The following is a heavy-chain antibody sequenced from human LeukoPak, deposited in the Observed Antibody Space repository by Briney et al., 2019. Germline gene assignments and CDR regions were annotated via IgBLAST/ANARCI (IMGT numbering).Heavy chain of an antibody. D-gene: IGHD5-18*01. CDR3: ARNPSRSDTYFDL. CDR1: GYTFTDYG. V-gene: IGHV1-8*01. CDR2: TNPSSRNR. J-gene: IGHJ4*02. Sequence: ASVKVSCKASGYTFTDYGINWVRQASGQGLEWMGWTNPSSRNRAYAPKFEGRVTMTTDTSTSTAYTELRSLTSEDTAVYYCARNPSRSDTYFDLWGQGTLVTVSS.